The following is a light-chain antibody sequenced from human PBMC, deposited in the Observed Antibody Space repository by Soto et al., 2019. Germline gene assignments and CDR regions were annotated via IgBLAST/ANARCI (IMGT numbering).Light chain of an antibody. CDR3: SSYTSQSTVV. Sequence: QSVLTQPASVSGSPGQSIAISCTGTRSDVGGYNYVSWYQQPPGKAPKLIIYDVSARPSGVSTRFSGSKSGNTASLTISGLQADDEADYYCSSYTSQSTVVFGGGTKLTVL. J-gene: IGLJ3*02. CDR2: DVS. CDR1: RSDVGGYNY. V-gene: IGLV2-14*01.